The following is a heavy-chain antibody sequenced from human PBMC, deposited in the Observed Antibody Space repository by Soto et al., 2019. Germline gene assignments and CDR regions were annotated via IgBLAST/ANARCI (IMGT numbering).Heavy chain of an antibody. J-gene: IGHJ6*03. CDR3: ARVSSIVATIRPYYYYYMDV. V-gene: IGHV1-8*01. CDR1: GYTFTSYD. D-gene: IGHD5-12*01. CDR2: MNPNSGNT. Sequence: ASVKVSCKASGYTFTSYDINWVRQATGQGLEWMGWMNPNSGNTGYAQKFQGRVTMTRSTSISTAYMELSSLRSEDTAVYYCARVSSIVATIRPYYYYYMDVWGKGTTVTVSS.